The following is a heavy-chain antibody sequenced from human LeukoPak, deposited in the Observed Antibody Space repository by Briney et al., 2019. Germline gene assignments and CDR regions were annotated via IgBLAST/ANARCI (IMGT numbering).Heavy chain of an antibody. CDR3: ARAGDYDSSGYSSRDAFDI. J-gene: IGHJ3*02. CDR1: GGSISSGGYS. D-gene: IGHD3-22*01. V-gene: IGHV4-31*03. CDR2: IYYSGST. Sequence: SQTLSLTCTVSGGSISSGGYSWSWIRQHPGKGLEWIGYIYYSGSTYYNPSLMSRLTISVDTSKNQFSLKLTSVTAADTAVYYCARAGDYDSSGYSSRDAFDIWGQGTMVTVSS.